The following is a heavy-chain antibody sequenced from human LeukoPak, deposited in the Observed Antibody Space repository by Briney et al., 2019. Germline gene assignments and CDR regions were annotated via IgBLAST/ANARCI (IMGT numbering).Heavy chain of an antibody. CDR1: GGTFSSYA. D-gene: IGHD5-18*01. Sequence: SVKVSCKASGGTFSSYAISWVRQAPGQGLEWMGRIIPILGIANYAQKFQGRVTITADKSTSTAYMELSSLRSEDTAVYYCARDRISGRGYSYGLDYWGQGTLVTVSS. J-gene: IGHJ4*02. CDR2: IIPILGIA. CDR3: ARDRISGRGYSYGLDY. V-gene: IGHV1-69*04.